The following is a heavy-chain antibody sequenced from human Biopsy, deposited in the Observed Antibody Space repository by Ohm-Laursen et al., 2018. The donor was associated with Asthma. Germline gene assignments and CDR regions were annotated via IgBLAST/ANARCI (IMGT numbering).Heavy chain of an antibody. CDR2: LIPVLGTA. V-gene: IGHV1-69*01. D-gene: IGHD3-3*02. CDR3: ARPSPNRDILYYYYHMDV. CDR1: GDSFSNYA. J-gene: IGHJ6*02. Sequence: SSVKVSCKASGDSFSNYAISWVRQAPRQGLEWMGGLIPVLGTADYAQMFEGRVTITADESTSTAYMELSSLRFDDTAIYYCARPSPNRDILYYYYHMDVWGQGTTVIVSS.